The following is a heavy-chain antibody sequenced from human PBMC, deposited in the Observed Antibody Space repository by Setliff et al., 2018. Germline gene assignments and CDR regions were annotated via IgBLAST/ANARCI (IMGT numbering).Heavy chain of an antibody. J-gene: IGHJ4*02. D-gene: IGHD3-10*01. V-gene: IGHV3-23*01. CDR3: AKDKDVRVDYFDY. Sequence: QTGGSLRLSCAASGFTFSNYAMNWVRQAPGKGLEWVSTISGSGDSTYYADPVMGRLTISRDNSKNSLYLQMNSLRAEDTAVYYCAKDKDVRVDYFDYWGPGTLVTVSS. CDR1: GFTFSNYA. CDR2: ISGSGDST.